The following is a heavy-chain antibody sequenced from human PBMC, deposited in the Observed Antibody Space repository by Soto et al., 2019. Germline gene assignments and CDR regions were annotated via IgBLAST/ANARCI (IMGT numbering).Heavy chain of an antibody. J-gene: IGHJ4*02. CDR1: GGLFSSYP. CDR2: IIPVFQAA. V-gene: IGHV1-69*01. Sequence: QEQLVQSWAEVKKPGSSVKVSCKASGGLFSSYPISWVRQVPGQGLEWMGGIIPVFQAAYYTQRFQGRVTITADESTNTDYMEMSILRSEDTAIYYCALGGSGYTWFNEFWGPGTLVTVSS. CDR3: ALGGSGYTWFNEF. D-gene: IGHD3-22*01.